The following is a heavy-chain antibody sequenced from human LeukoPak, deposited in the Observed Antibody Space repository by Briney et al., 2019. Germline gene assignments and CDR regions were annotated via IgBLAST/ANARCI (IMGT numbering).Heavy chain of an antibody. J-gene: IGHJ4*02. Sequence: SQTLSLTCAISGDSVSSASATWNWIRQSPARGLEWLGRTYFRSKWYNDYAVSVKSRITINPDTSKNQFSLQLNSVTPEDTAVYYCARETYSGYDFSRSGWYGLDHWGQGTLVTVSS. CDR2: TYFRSKWYN. CDR1: GDSVSSASAT. V-gene: IGHV6-1*01. D-gene: IGHD5-12*01. CDR3: ARETYSGYDFSRSGWYGLDH.